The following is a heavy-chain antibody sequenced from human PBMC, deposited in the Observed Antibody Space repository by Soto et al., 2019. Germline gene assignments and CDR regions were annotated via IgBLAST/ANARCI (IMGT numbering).Heavy chain of an antibody. CDR1: GFTFGGYW. D-gene: IGHD2-8*01. J-gene: IGHJ4*02. V-gene: IGHV3-7*03. CDR2: LKRDGRER. CDR3: ARDVYEILGRVVRRLDS. Sequence: PGGSLRLSCAASGFTFGGYWMTGVRHAPGKGLEWVANLKRDGRERYYVDSVKGRFSVSRDNAKNSLYLQMNNLRPEDTAVYYCARDVYEILGRVVRRLDSWDQGTLVTVSS.